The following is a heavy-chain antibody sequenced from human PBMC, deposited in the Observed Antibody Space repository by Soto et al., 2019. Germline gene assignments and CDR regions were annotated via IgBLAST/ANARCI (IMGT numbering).Heavy chain of an antibody. CDR1: GFTFSSYA. CDR2: VSAGGDMT. Sequence: DVQLLESGGHLVQPGGSLRLSCAASGFTFSSYAMSWVRQAPGKGLVWVSSVSAGGDMTYYSDSVKGRFTISRDNSNNALFLQMNCLRIEDTALYYCARGDRGGSGSPASYYYSGLAVWGQGATVTVS. CDR3: ARGDRGGSGSPASYYYSGLAV. D-gene: IGHD3-10*01. J-gene: IGHJ6*02. V-gene: IGHV3-23*01.